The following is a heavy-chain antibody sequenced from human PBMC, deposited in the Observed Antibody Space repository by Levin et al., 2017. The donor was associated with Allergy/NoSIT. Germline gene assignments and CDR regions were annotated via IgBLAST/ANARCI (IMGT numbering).Heavy chain of an antibody. V-gene: IGHV3-23*01. CDR2: ITGGGFNT. Sequence: PGGSLRLSCDASGFSLSEYAMSWVRQAPGKGLEWVSVITGGGFNTYYGDSAKGRFTVSRDNSKNTLYLELNSLRAEDTAVCYCAKKQGGTTGFSFDVWGQGTMVTVSS. CDR3: AKKQGGTTGFSFDV. D-gene: IGHD1-14*01. J-gene: IGHJ3*01. CDR1: GFSLSEYA.